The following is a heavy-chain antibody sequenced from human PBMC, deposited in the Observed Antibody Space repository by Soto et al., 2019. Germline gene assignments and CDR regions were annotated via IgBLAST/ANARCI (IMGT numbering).Heavy chain of an antibody. CDR1: GGSISSYY. Sequence: QVQLQESGPGLVKPSETLSLTCTVSGGSISSYYWSWIRQPPGKGLEWIGYIYYSGSTNYNPSLKSRVTQPVATSKNQSSLRLGSVTAADPAVYYCARGGERSWIQLWSWGQGTLVTVSS. CDR2: IYYSGST. J-gene: IGHJ5*02. CDR3: ARGGERSWIQLWS. D-gene: IGHD5-18*01. V-gene: IGHV4-59*08.